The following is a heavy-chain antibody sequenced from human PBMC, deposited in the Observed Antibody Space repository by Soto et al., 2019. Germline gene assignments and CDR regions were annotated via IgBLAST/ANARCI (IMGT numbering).Heavy chain of an antibody. CDR3: ARADYGGNSAVDP. V-gene: IGHV4-59*08. CDR2: IYYSGSA. D-gene: IGHD4-17*01. CDR1: GGSLTSYY. Sequence: SETLSLTCTVSGGSLTSYYWAWIRQPPGKGLEWIGYIYYSGSASYNPSLKSRVIMLVDTSKNQFSLKLSSVTAADTAVYFCARADYGGNSAVDPWGQGTLVTVST. J-gene: IGHJ5*02.